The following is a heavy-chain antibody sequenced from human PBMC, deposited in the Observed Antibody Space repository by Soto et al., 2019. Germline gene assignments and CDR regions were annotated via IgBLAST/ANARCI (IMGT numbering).Heavy chain of an antibody. CDR1: GYDFTTYG. CDR2: ISAHNGNT. CDR3: ARGRYGDY. D-gene: IGHD1-1*01. V-gene: IGHV1-18*01. J-gene: IGHJ4*02. Sequence: QVHLVQSGAEVKKSGASVKVSCKGSGYDFTTYGITWVRQAPGQGLEWMAWISAHNGNTDSAQKLQGRVTVTRDTSTSTAYMELRSLSSDDTAVYYCARGRYGDYWGQGALVTVSS.